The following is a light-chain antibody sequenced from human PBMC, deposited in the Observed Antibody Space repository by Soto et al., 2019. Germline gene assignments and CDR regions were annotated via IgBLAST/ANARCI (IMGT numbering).Light chain of an antibody. J-gene: IGKJ1*01. V-gene: IGKV3-20*01. CDR2: GAS. CDR3: QQYGNSLWT. Sequence: VLTQSPGTLSLSPGERASLSCRTTRSVTRNYLAWYQQKPGQAPRLLIYGASTRATGIPERFSGSGSGTEFNLTISRLEHEDVEVYYCQQYGNSLWTFGQGTKVEIK. CDR1: RSVTRNY.